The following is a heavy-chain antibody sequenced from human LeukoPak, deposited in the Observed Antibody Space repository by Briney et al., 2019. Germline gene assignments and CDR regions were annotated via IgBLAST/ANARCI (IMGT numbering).Heavy chain of an antibody. CDR2: ISYDGSNK. Sequence: HPGGSLRLSCAASGFTFSSYAMHWVRQAPGKGLEWVAVISYDGSNKYYADSVKGRFTISRDNSKNTLYLQMNSLRAEDTAVYYCARAPDGDGDYYFDYWGQGTLVTVSS. V-gene: IGHV3-30-3*01. D-gene: IGHD2-21*01. CDR1: GFTFSSYA. CDR3: ARAPDGDGDYYFDY. J-gene: IGHJ4*02.